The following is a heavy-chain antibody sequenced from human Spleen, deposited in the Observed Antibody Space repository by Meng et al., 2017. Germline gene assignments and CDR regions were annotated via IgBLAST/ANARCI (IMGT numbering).Heavy chain of an antibody. J-gene: IGHJ4*02. CDR1: GGTFSSYA. CDR3: ASTEERYDYGGGSALVY. D-gene: IGHD4-23*01. V-gene: IGHV1-69*05. Sequence: SVKVSCKASGGTFSSYAISWVRQAPGQGLEWMGGINGVFGTTNYAQKFQGRVTMTRDTSTSTVYMELSSLRSEDTAVYYCASTEERYDYGGGSALVYWGQGTLVTVSS. CDR2: INGVFGTT.